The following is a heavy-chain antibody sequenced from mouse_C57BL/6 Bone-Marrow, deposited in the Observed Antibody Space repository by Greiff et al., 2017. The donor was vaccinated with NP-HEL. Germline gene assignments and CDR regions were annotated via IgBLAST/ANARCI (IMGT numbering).Heavy chain of an antibody. V-gene: IGHV1-64*01. Sequence: QVQLQQPGAELVKPGASVKLSCKASGYTFTSYWMHWVKQRPGQGLEWIGMIHPNSGSTNYNEKFKSKATLTVDKSSSTAYMQLSSLTSEDSAVSYCDRWAGHSYGVDYCGQGNTLTVSS. CDR3: DRWAGHSYGVDY. CDR2: IHPNSGST. J-gene: IGHJ2*01. CDR1: GYTFTSYW. D-gene: IGHD1-1*01.